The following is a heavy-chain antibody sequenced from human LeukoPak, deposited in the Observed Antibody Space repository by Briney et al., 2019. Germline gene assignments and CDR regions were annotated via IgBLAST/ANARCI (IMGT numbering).Heavy chain of an antibody. CDR3: ARRIAATGMKYFDY. J-gene: IGHJ4*02. CDR1: GFAFSSYW. CDR2: IKHDGSDT. Sequence: GGSLRLSCAASGFAFSSYWMSWVRQAPGKGLEWVANIKHDGSDTNYVDSVKGRFTISRDNAKHSLYLQMNSLRAEDTAMYYCARRIAATGMKYFDYWGQGTLVTVSS. V-gene: IGHV3-7*05. D-gene: IGHD6-13*01.